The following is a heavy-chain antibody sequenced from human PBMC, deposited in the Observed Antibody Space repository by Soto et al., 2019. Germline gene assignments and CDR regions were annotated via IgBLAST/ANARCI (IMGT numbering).Heavy chain of an antibody. J-gene: IGHJ4*02. CDR3: ARDSRDYYGSGSYFDY. D-gene: IGHD3-10*01. V-gene: IGHV4-61*01. Sequence: ETLSLTCTVSGGSVSSGSYYWSWIRQPPGKGLEWIGYIYYSGSTNYNPSLKSRVTISVDTSKNQFSLKLSSVTAADTAVYYCARDSRDYYGSGSYFDYWGQGTLVTVSS. CDR1: GGSVSSGSYY. CDR2: IYYSGST.